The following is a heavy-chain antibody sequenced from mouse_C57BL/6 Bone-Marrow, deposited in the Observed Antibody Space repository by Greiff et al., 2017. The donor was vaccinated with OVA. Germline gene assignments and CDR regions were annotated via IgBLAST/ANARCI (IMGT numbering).Heavy chain of an antibody. Sequence: VQLQQSGPVLVKPGPSVKISCKASGFTFTDYYMHWVKQSHGKSLEWIGLVYPYNGGTSYNQKFKGKATLTVDTSSSTAYMELNSLTSEDSAVYYCARSDSAIYYGSSWDFDYWGQGTTLTVSS. CDR3: ARSDSAIYYGSSWDFDY. CDR2: VYPYNGGT. J-gene: IGHJ2*01. D-gene: IGHD1-1*01. V-gene: IGHV1-36*01. CDR1: GFTFTDYY.